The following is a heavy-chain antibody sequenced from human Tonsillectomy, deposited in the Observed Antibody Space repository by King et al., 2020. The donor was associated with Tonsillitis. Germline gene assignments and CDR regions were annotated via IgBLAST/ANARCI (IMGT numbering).Heavy chain of an antibody. V-gene: IGHV3-49*03. J-gene: IGHJ4*02. CDR2: IRSKAYGGTT. CDR1: GFTFGDFA. Sequence: VQLVESGGGLVQPGRSLRLSCTASGFTFGDFAMTWFRQAPGKGLEWVGFIRSKAYGGTTEYAASVKGRFTISRDDSKSIAYLQMSSLKTEDTAIYYCNSGSSAAAILDYGGQGTLVTVSS. D-gene: IGHD2-2*01. CDR3: NSGSSAAAILDY.